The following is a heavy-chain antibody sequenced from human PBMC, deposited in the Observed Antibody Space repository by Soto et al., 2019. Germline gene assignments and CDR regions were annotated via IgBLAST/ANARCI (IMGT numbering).Heavy chain of an antibody. CDR3: ARHVGAWGNYYHMDV. CDR1: GGSISSSSYY. Sequence: SETLSLTCTVSGGSISSSSYYWGWIRQPPGKGLEWIGSIYYSGSTYYNPSLKSRVTISVDTSKNQFSLKLTSVTAADTAVYHCARHVGAWGNYYHMDVWGKGTTVTVSS. V-gene: IGHV4-39*01. CDR2: IYYSGST. D-gene: IGHD1-26*01. J-gene: IGHJ6*03.